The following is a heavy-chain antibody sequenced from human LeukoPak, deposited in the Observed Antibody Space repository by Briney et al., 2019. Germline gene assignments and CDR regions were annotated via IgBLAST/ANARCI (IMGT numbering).Heavy chain of an antibody. D-gene: IGHD2-2*01. CDR1: GYTFTGYY. V-gene: IGHV1-2*02. CDR3: ARDAYCSSTSCYGGFYD. J-gene: IGHJ4*02. Sequence: GASVKVSCKASGYTFTGYYMHWVRQAPGQGLEWMGWINPNSGGTNYAQKFQGRVTMTRDTSISTAYMELSRLRSDDTAVYYCARDAYCSSTSCYGGFYDWGQGTLVTVSS. CDR2: INPNSGGT.